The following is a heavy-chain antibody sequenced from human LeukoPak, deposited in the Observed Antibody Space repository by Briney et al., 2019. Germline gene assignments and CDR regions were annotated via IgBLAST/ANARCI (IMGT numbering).Heavy chain of an antibody. CDR3: AREAAWVFRAFDI. CDR2: ISSSGSTI. D-gene: IGHD1-26*01. V-gene: IGHV3-48*03. J-gene: IGHJ3*02. Sequence: PGGSLRLSCAASGFTFSSYEMNWVRQAPGKGLEWVSYISSSGSTIYYADSVKGRFTISRDNAKNSLYLQMNSLRAEDTAVYYCAREAAWVFRAFDIWGQGTMVTVSS. CDR1: GFTFSSYE.